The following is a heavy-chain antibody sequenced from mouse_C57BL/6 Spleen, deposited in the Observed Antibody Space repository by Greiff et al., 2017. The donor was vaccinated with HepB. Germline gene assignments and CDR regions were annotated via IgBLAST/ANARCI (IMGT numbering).Heavy chain of an antibody. Sequence: VQLVESGAELARPGASVKLSCKASGYTFTSYGISWVKQRTGQGLEWIGEIYPRSGNTYYNEKFKGKATLTADKSSSTAYMELRSLTSEDSAVYFCAIYYGSSDWYFDVWGTGTTVTVSS. J-gene: IGHJ1*03. CDR2: IYPRSGNT. V-gene: IGHV1-81*01. CDR3: AIYYGSSDWYFDV. D-gene: IGHD1-1*01. CDR1: GYTFTSYG.